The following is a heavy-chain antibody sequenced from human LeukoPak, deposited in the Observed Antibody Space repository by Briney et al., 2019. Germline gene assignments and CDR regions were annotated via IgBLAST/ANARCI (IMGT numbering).Heavy chain of an antibody. CDR2: ISGSDDRT. V-gene: IGHV3-23*01. D-gene: IGHD3-22*01. CDR3: AAPGSSGSYDY. J-gene: IGHJ4*02. CDR1: GFTFSSYA. Sequence: SGGSLRLSCAASGFTFSSYAMSWVRQAPGKGLEWVSTISGSDDRTYYADSVKGRFTISRDNSKNTLYLQMNSLRAEDTAVYYCAAPGSSGSYDYWGQGTLVTVSS.